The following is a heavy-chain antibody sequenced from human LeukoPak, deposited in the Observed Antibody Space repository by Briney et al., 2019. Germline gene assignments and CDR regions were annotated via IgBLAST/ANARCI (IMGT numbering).Heavy chain of an antibody. CDR1: GYTFTSYG. CDR2: ISAYNGNT. V-gene: IGHV1-18*04. D-gene: IGHD3-10*01. CDR3: ARAPLWFGESRGPFDY. Sequence: ASVKVSCKASGYTFTSYGISWVRQAPGQGLDTMGWISAYNGNTNYAQKLQGRVTMTTDTSTSTAYMELRSLRSDDTAVYYCARAPLWFGESRGPFDYWGQGTLVTVSS. J-gene: IGHJ4*02.